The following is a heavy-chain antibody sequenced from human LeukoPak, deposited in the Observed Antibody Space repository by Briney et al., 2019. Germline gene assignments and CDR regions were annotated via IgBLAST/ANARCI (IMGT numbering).Heavy chain of an antibody. CDR3: AKGHSSGWCQGLDP. D-gene: IGHD6-19*01. Sequence: PGGSLRLSCAVSGFTFSSYGMHWVRQAPGKGLEWVALIWYDGSNKYYADSVKGRFTISRDNSKNTLYLQMNSLRAEDTAVYYCAKGHSSGWCQGLDPWGQGTLVTVSS. CDR1: GFTFSSYG. V-gene: IGHV3-33*06. J-gene: IGHJ5*02. CDR2: IWYDGSNK.